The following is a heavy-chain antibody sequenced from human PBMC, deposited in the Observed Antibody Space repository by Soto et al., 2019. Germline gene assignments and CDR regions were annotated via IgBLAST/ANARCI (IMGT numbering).Heavy chain of an antibody. J-gene: IGHJ4*02. D-gene: IGHD4-17*01. CDR3: ARGGGDYVRGYDH. CDR2: ISTYNGNT. Sequence: ASVKVSCKASGYTFTDYGINWVRQAPGQGLEWMGWISTYNGNTEYAQKLQGRVTVTTDASTDTAYMELRRLRSDDTAVYYCARGGGDYVRGYDHWGQGTLVTVSS. CDR1: GYTFTDYG. V-gene: IGHV1-18*01.